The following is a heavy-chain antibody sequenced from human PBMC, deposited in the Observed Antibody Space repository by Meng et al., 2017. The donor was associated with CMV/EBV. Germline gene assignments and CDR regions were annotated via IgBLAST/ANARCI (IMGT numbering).Heavy chain of an antibody. V-gene: IGHV3-21*01. CDR3: ARDLRQYYYDSSGYSPFDY. J-gene: IGHJ4*02. D-gene: IGHD3-22*01. CDR2: ISSSSSYI. Sequence: GESLKISCAAFGFTFSSYSMNWVRQAPGKGLEWVSSISSSSSYIYYADSVKGRFTISRDNAKNSLYLQMNSLRAEDTAVYYCARDLRQYYYDSSGYSPFDYWGQGTLVTVSS. CDR1: GFTFSSYS.